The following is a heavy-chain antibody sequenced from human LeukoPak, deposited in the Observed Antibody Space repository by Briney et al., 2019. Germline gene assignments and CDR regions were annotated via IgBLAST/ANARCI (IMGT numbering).Heavy chain of an antibody. J-gene: IGHJ4*02. D-gene: IGHD4-17*01. CDR3: ARGRYYGDYIDY. CDR2: HYYSGTA. Sequence: PSQTLSLTCIVSGGSIMRGEYYWSWIRQAPGKGLEWIGYHYYSGTANYSPSLKSRVDISIDTFRNQFSLRLTSVTAADTAVYYCARGRYYGDYIDYWGQGVLVTVSS. CDR1: GGSIMRGEYY. V-gene: IGHV4-30-4*01.